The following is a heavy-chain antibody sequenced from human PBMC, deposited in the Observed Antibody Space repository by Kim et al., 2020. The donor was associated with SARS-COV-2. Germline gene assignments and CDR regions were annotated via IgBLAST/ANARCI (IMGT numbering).Heavy chain of an antibody. CDR1: GYTFTSYA. V-gene: IGHV1-3*01. CDR3: ARVGAYYGSGSYLGY. Sequence: ASVKVSCKASGYTFTSYAMHWVRQAPGQRLEWMGWINAGNGNTKYSQKFQGRVTITRDTSASTAYMELSSLRSEDTAVYYCARVGAYYGSGSYLGYWGQGTLVTVSS. CDR2: INAGNGNT. J-gene: IGHJ4*02. D-gene: IGHD3-10*01.